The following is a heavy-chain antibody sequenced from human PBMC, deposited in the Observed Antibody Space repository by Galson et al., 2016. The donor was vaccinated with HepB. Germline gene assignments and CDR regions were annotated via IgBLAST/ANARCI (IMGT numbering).Heavy chain of an antibody. J-gene: IGHJ2*01. V-gene: IGHV4-39*07. CDR1: GGSISCSTYF. CDR3: ARRGGDCSSTNCWWYFDL. Sequence: SETLSLTCTVSGGSISCSTYFWGWIRQPPGKGLEWIGSIHYSGSNYYKPSLKSRVTISVDTSKNQFSLKASDTAMYYCARRGGDCSSTNCWWYFDLWGRGTLVTVSS. CDR2: IHYSGSN. D-gene: IGHD2-2*01.